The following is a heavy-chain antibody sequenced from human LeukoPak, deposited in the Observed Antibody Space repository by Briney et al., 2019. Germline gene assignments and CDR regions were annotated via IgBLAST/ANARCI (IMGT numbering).Heavy chain of an antibody. J-gene: IGHJ3*01. V-gene: IGHV3-66*01. Sequence: GGSLRLSCAASGFTASSKYMSWVRQAPGKGLEWVSIFYSGGDSTNYADSVKGRFTISRDNSKNTLYLQMNSLRADDTAVYYCARERYCGGDCYSFAFDVWGQGTVVTVSA. CDR1: GFTASSKY. CDR3: ARERYCGGDCYSFAFDV. D-gene: IGHD2-21*02. CDR2: FYSGGDST.